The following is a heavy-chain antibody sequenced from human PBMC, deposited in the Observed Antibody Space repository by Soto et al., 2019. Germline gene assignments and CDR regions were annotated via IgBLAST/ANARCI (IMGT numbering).Heavy chain of an antibody. J-gene: IGHJ4*02. D-gene: IGHD2-15*01. CDR3: ARGDIGYCSGGSCYFRYYFDY. Sequence: GASVKVSCKASGYTKTSYYMHWVRQEHGQGLEWMGIINPSGGSTSYAQKFQGRVTMTRDTSTSTVYMELSSLRSEDTAVYYCARGDIGYCSGGSCYFRYYFDYWGQGTLVTVSS. CDR1: GYTKTSYY. V-gene: IGHV1-46*01. CDR2: INPSGGST.